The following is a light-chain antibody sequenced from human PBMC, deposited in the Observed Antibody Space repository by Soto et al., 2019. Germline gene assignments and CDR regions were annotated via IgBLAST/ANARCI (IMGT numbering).Light chain of an antibody. CDR3: QQYNTYFP. CDR1: QSISSW. CDR2: DAS. Sequence: DIHMTHSPSTLSATVVDRVTITFRASQSISSWLAWYQQKPGKAPKLLIYDASSLESGVPSRFSGSGSGTEFTLTISSLQPDDFATYHCQQYNTYFPFGGGTKVDIK. J-gene: IGKJ4*01. V-gene: IGKV1-5*01.